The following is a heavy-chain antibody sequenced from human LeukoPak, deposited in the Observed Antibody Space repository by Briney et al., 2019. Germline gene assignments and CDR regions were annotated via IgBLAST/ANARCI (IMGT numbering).Heavy chain of an antibody. Sequence: GGSLRLSCVASGFTFSSYSMNWVRQAPGKGLEWVSSISSSSSYIYYADSVKGRFTFSRDNAKNSLYLQMNSLRAEDTAVYYCARDYSSSWYTVGGSYDYWGQGTLVTVSS. J-gene: IGHJ4*02. CDR3: ARDYSSSWYTVGGSYDY. V-gene: IGHV3-21*01. CDR2: ISSSSSYI. CDR1: GFTFSSYS. D-gene: IGHD6-13*01.